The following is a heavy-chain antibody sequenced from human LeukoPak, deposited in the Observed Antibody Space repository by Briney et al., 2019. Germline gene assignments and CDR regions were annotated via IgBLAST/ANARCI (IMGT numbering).Heavy chain of an antibody. D-gene: IGHD3-9*01. Sequence: GGSLRLSCTASGFTFGDYAMSWFRQAPGKGLEWVGFIRSKAYGGTTEYAASVKGRFTISRDDSKSIAYLQMNSLKTEDTAVYYCTRDRVYFDWLLTYLPDNWFDPWGQGTLVTVSS. V-gene: IGHV3-49*03. CDR2: IRSKAYGGTT. CDR1: GFTFGDYA. CDR3: TRDRVYFDWLLTYLPDNWFDP. J-gene: IGHJ5*02.